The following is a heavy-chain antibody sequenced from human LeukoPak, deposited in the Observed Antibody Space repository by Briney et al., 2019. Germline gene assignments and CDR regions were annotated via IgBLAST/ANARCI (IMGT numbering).Heavy chain of an antibody. V-gene: IGHV3-7*01. J-gene: IGHJ4*02. D-gene: IGHD3-16*01. CDR1: GFTFSNYW. CDR2: INQDGSEK. CDR3: ARADYYGRILDY. Sequence: GGSLRLSCAASGFTFSNYWMSWVRQAPGKGLEWVANINQDGSEKYNVDSVKGRFTISRDNAKKSLSLEMNSPRAEDTAVYYCARADYYGRILDYWGQGTLVPVSS.